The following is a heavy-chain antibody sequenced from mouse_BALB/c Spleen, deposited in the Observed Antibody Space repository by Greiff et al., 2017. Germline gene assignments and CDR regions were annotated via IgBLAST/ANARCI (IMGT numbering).Heavy chain of an antibody. V-gene: IGHV3-2*02. CDR1: GYSITSDYA. Sequence: EVQLQESGPGLVKPSQSLSLTCTVTGYSITSDYAWNWIRQFPGNKLEWMGYISYSGSTSYNPSLKSRISITRDTSKNQFFLQLNSVTTEDTATYYCARYYYGSGWVDYWGQGTTLTVSS. J-gene: IGHJ2*01. CDR2: ISYSGST. D-gene: IGHD1-1*01. CDR3: ARYYYGSGWVDY.